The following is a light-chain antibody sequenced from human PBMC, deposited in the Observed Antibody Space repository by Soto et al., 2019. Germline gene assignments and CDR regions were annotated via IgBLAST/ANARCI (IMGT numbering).Light chain of an antibody. CDR3: QQADSYPIT. V-gene: IGKV1-12*01. CDR2: GAF. CDR1: LDINRW. J-gene: IGKJ5*01. Sequence: DIQMTQSPSSVSVSVGVRVTITCRASLDINRWLAWYQVRPGKPPKLLIAGAFVLQSGVPSRFSGSGYGTDFALTIDNLQPEDFATYYCQQADSYPITFGQGTRLEIK.